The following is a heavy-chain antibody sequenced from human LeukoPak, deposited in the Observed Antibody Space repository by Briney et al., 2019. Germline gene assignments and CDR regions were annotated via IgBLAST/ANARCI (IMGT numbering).Heavy chain of an antibody. CDR2: INSDGSRT. J-gene: IGHJ4*02. CDR3: ARGSWSAADTNIDY. CDR1: GFSLSTYW. V-gene: IGHV3-74*01. Sequence: GGSLRLSCAAPGFSLSTYWMHWVRQGPGMGLVWVSCINSDGSRTTYADSVKGRFTISRDNAKNTLYLQMNTLRVEDTAVYYCARGSWSAADTNIDYWGQGTLVTVPS. D-gene: IGHD6-13*01.